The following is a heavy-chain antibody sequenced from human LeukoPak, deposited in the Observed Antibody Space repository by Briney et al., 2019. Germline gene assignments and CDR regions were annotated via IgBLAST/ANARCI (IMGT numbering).Heavy chain of an antibody. J-gene: IGHJ4*02. Sequence: SETLSLTCTVSGGSISSYYWSWIRQPPGKGLEWIGYIYYSGSTNYNPSLKSRVTISVDTSKNQFSLKLSSVTAADTAVYYCARARYSSGWYYYFDYWGQGTLVTVSS. V-gene: IGHV4-59*01. CDR1: GGSISSYY. CDR3: ARARYSSGWYYYFDY. D-gene: IGHD6-19*01. CDR2: IYYSGST.